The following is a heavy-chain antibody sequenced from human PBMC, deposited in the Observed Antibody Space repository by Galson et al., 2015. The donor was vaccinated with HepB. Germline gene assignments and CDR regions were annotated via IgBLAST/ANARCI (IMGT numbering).Heavy chain of an antibody. CDR2: ISSSSSYI. Sequence: SLRLSCAASGFTFSSYSMNWVRQAPGKGLEWVSSISSSSSYIYYADSVKGRFTISRDNAKNSLYLQMNSLRAEDTAVYYCARDDYINYWYFDLWGRGTLVTVSS. CDR1: GFTFSSYS. J-gene: IGHJ2*01. CDR3: ARDDYINYWYFDL. D-gene: IGHD4-11*01. V-gene: IGHV3-21*01.